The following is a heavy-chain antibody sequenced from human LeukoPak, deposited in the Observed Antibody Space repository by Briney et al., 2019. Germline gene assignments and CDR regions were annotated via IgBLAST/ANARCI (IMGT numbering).Heavy chain of an antibody. CDR3: ARGSYYGSGSYVLDFDY. CDR1: GGSFSGHY. J-gene: IGHJ4*02. V-gene: IGHV4-34*01. Sequence: SETLSLTCAVYGGSFSGHYWSWIRQPPGKGLEWIGEINHSGSTNYNPSLKSRVTISVDTSKNQFSLKLSSVTAADTAVYYCARGSYYGSGSYVLDFDYWGQGTLVTVSS. CDR2: INHSGST. D-gene: IGHD3-10*01.